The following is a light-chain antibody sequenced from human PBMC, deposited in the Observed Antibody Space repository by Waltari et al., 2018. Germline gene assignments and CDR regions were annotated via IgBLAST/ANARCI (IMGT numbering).Light chain of an antibody. CDR1: QGIDNW. Sequence: DIQMTQSPSFVSASVGDSVTITCRASQGIDNWLAWYQQKPGKAPKFLIYSASSLQSGVPSRFVGSGSGTDFILTISRLQPEDFATYYCQQTNSFPRTFGQGTKVAIK. J-gene: IGKJ1*01. CDR3: QQTNSFPRT. CDR2: SAS. V-gene: IGKV1-12*01.